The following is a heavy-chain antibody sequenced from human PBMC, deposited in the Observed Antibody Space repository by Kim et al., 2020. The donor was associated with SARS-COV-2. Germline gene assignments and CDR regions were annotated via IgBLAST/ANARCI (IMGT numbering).Heavy chain of an antibody. V-gene: IGHV3-23*01. CDR3: AGVGSGPNVGRDCIGS. CDR1: GFTFSAYA. D-gene: IGHD2-21*02. CDR2: LSGGRGTT. Sequence: GGSLRLSCAASGFTFSAYAMSWFRQAPAKGLEGVASLSGGRGTTYYADSVKGRFTISRDNSANMLFLQMNTLRAEDTAIYYCAGVGSGPNVGRDCIGSWGQGTLVTVSP. J-gene: IGHJ4*02.